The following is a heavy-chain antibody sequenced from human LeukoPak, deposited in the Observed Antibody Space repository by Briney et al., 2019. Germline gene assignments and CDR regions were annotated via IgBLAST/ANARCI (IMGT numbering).Heavy chain of an antibody. J-gene: IGHJ4*02. CDR2: IYYSGST. CDR1: GGSISSSSYY. CDR3: ARQRGDTIFGVVKAEFDY. Sequence: SETLSLTCTVSGGSISSSSYYWGWIRQPPGKGLVWIGSIYYSGSTYYNPSLKSRVTISVATSKNQFSLKLSSVTAADTAVYYCARQRGDTIFGVVKAEFDYWGQGTLVTVSS. V-gene: IGHV4-39*01. D-gene: IGHD3-3*01.